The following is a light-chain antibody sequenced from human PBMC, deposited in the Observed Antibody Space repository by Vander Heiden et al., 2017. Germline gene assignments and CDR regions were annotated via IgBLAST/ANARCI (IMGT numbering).Light chain of an antibody. Sequence: SYELTQPPSVSVSPGQTASITCSGDKLGDKYACWYQQKPGQSPLPVIYQDNKRPSGIPERFSGSNSGNTATLTISGTQAMDEADYYCQAWDTSTAWKVFGGGTKLTVL. J-gene: IGLJ2*01. V-gene: IGLV3-1*01. CDR3: QAWDTSTAWKV. CDR2: QDN. CDR1: KLGDKY.